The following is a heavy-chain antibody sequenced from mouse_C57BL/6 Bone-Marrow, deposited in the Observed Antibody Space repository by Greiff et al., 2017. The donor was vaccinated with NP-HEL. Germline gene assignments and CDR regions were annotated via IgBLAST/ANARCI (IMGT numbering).Heavy chain of an antibody. CDR2: ISDGGSYT. CDR1: GFTFSSYA. J-gene: IGHJ3*01. V-gene: IGHV5-4*01. D-gene: IGHD2-4*01. CDR3: ARDDYYDYDEFAY. Sequence: EVKLVESGGGLVKPGGSLKLSCAASGFTFSSYAMSWVRQTPEKRLEWVATISDGGSYTYYPDNVKGRFTISRDNAKNNLYLQMSHLKSEDTAMYYCARDDYYDYDEFAYWGQGTLVTVS.